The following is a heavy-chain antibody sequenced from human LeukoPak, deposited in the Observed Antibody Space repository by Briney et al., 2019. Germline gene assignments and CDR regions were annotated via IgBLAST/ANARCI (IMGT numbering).Heavy chain of an antibody. J-gene: IGHJ4*02. CDR3: ARHQGGYYDSSGYYYLGAGPMDY. CDR2: IYPGDSDT. CDR1: GYSFTSYW. D-gene: IGHD3-22*01. Sequence: GESLKISCKGTGYSFTSYWIGWVRQMPGKGLERMGIIYPGDSDTRYSPSFQGQVTISADKSISTAYLQWSSLKASDTAMYYCARHQGGYYDSSGYYYLGAGPMDYWGQGTLVTVPS. V-gene: IGHV5-51*01.